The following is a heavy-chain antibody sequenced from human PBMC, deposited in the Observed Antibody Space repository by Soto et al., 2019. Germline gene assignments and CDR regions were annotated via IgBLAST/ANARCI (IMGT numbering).Heavy chain of an antibody. V-gene: IGHV4-61*01. J-gene: IGHJ4*02. CDR2: IYYSGST. D-gene: IGHD5-12*01. CDR1: GGSVSSGSYY. Sequence: KSSETLSLTCTVSGGSVSSGSYYWSWIRQPPGKGLEWIGYIYYSGSTNYNPSLKSRVTISVDTSKNQFSLKLSSVTAADTAVYYCAREGWLQNGIFDYWGQGTLVTVSS. CDR3: AREGWLQNGIFDY.